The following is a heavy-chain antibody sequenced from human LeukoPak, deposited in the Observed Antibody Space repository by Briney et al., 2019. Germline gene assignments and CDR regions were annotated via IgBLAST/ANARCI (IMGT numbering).Heavy chain of an antibody. CDR1: RGSISSGDYY. CDR2: IYYSGST. D-gene: IGHD3-10*01. Sequence: SETLSLTCTVSRGSISSGDYYWSWIRQPPGKGLEWIGYIYYSGSTYYNPSLKSRVTISVDTSKNQFSLKLSSVTAADTAVYYCARDRPAGVDYWGQGTLVTVSS. CDR3: ARDRPAGVDY. J-gene: IGHJ4*02. V-gene: IGHV4-30-4*01.